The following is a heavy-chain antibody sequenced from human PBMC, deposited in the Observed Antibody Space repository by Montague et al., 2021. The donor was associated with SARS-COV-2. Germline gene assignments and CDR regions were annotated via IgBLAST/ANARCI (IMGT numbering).Heavy chain of an antibody. CDR3: ARVAESTYYDFWSGYLRFYYFDY. J-gene: IGHJ4*02. Sequence: SETLSLTCAVYGGSFSGYYWSWIRQPPGKGLEWIGEINHSGSTNYNPSRKSRVTIPVDTSKNQFSLKLSSVTAADTAVYYCARVAESTYYDFWSGYLRFYYFDYWGQGTLVTVSS. D-gene: IGHD3-3*01. CDR2: INHSGST. CDR1: GGSFSGYY. V-gene: IGHV4-34*01.